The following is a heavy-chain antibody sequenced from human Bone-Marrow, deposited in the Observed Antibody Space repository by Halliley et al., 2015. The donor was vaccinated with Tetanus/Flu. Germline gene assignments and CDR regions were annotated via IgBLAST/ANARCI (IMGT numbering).Heavy chain of an antibody. D-gene: IGHD3-10*01. CDR2: INTQGGST. J-gene: IGHJ6*02. CDR3: ARGGTYYYGSGSYPHDYYGMDV. Sequence: SLRLSCAASGFTFSDYMMHWVRQPPGKGLEYVSAINTQGGSTYYANSVEGRFTISRDNSKKTVYLQMGSLRAEDMAVYYCARGGTYYYGSGSYPHDYYGMDVWGQGTTVTVSS. CDR1: GFTFSDYM. V-gene: IGHV3-64*01.